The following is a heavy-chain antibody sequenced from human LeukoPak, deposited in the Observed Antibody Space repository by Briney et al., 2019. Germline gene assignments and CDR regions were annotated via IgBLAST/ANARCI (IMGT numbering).Heavy chain of an antibody. V-gene: IGHV1-2*02. D-gene: IGHD6-19*01. CDR3: ARAVAGIDY. CDR2: INPNSGVT. Sequence: ASVKVSCKASGYTFTGYHLHWVRQAPGQGLEWMGWINPNSGVTNYAQNFQGRVTMTRDTSISTGYMELSRLRSDDTALYYCARAVAGIDYWGQGTLVTVSS. J-gene: IGHJ4*02. CDR1: GYTFTGYH.